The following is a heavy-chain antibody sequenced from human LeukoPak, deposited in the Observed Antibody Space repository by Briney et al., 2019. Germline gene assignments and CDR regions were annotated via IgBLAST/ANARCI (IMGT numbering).Heavy chain of an antibody. J-gene: IGHJ3*02. Sequence: PSETLSLTCAVSGYSIKSVYYGGWTRQPPGKGLEWIGSIFQSGSTYYNPSLKSRVTISVDTSKDRFSLNLNSVTAADTAVYFCARQTERRGAFDMWGQGTMVTVSS. D-gene: IGHD1-1*01. V-gene: IGHV4-38-2*01. CDR2: IFQSGST. CDR3: ARQTERRGAFDM. CDR1: GYSIKSVYY.